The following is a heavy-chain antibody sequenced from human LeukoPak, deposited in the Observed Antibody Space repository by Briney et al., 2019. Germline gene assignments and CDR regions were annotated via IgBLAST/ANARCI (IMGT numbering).Heavy chain of an antibody. V-gene: IGHV4-4*07. CDR2: IGSSGST. CDR1: GGSISNYY. D-gene: IGHD3-10*01. J-gene: IGHJ5*02. Sequence: SETLSLTCTVSGGSISNYYWNWIRQPAGKGLEWIGRIGSSGSTNYNPSLKSRVTMSLDTSMNQFFLKLNDVTAADTAVYYCGPGGGSGTNPPFDPWGQGTLVIVSA. CDR3: GPGGGSGTNPPFDP.